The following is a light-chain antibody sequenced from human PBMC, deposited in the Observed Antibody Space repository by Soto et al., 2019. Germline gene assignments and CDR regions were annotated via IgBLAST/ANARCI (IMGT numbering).Light chain of an antibody. Sequence: EIVMTQSPATLSVSPGERATLSCRASQSVSSNLAWYRQKPGQAPRLLSYGASTRATGIPARFSGSGSGTEFTLTISSLQSEDFAVYYCQQYNNWPHTFGQGTKLEIK. V-gene: IGKV3-15*01. CDR2: GAS. CDR3: QQYNNWPHT. CDR1: QSVSSN. J-gene: IGKJ2*01.